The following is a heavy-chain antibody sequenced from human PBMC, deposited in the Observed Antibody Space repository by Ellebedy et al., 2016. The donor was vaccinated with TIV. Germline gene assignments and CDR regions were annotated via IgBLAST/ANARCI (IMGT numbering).Heavy chain of an antibody. CDR2: ISAYNGNT. CDR3: ARSYGYAGALDY. CDR1: GGTFSSYG. Sequence: ASVKVSCKTSGGTFSSYGVNWVRQAPGQGLEWMGWISAYNGNTNYAQKFQGWVTVTRDTSISTAYMELSRLRFNDTAQYFCARSYGYAGALDYWGQGTLVTVSS. V-gene: IGHV1-2*04. D-gene: IGHD5-12*01. J-gene: IGHJ4*02.